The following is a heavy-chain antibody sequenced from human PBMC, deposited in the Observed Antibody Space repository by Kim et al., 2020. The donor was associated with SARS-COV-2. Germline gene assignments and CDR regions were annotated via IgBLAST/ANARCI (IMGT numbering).Heavy chain of an antibody. V-gene: IGHV3-30*18. J-gene: IGHJ6*02. D-gene: IGHD3-10*01. CDR2: ISYDGSNK. CDR1: GFTFSSYG. Sequence: GGSLRLSCAASGFTFSSYGMHWVRQAPGKGLEWVAVISYDGSNKYYADSVKGRFTISRDNSKNTLYLQMNSLRAEDTAVYYCANIYGSGSYYPIEDYYYGMDVWGQGTTVTVSS. CDR3: ANIYGSGSYYPIEDYYYGMDV.